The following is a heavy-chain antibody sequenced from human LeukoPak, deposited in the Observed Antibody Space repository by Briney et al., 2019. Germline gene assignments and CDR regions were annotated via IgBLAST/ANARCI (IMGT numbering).Heavy chain of an antibody. Sequence: GGSLRLSCAASGFIFSNYWMTWVRQAPGKGLEWVANIKQDGSEKYYVDSVKGRFTISRDNAKNSVYLQMNSPRAEDTAVYYCARDRPKWEPPFSNWFDAWGQGTLVTVSS. V-gene: IGHV3-7*01. J-gene: IGHJ5*02. CDR1: GFIFSNYW. CDR2: IKQDGSEK. D-gene: IGHD1-26*01. CDR3: ARDRPKWEPPFSNWFDA.